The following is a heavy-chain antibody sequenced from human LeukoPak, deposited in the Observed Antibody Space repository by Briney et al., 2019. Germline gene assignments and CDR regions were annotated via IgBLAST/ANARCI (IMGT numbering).Heavy chain of an antibody. CDR1: GFTFSSYE. CDR3: ARELMQLRWGDC. Sequence: GGSLRLSCVASGFTFSSYEMNWVRQAPGKGLEWVSYISSSGIEIYYADSVKGRFTISRDNAKNSLYLQMNSLRAEDTAIYYCARELMQLRWGDCWGQGTLVTVSS. D-gene: IGHD6-6*01. CDR2: ISSSGIEI. J-gene: IGHJ4*02. V-gene: IGHV3-48*03.